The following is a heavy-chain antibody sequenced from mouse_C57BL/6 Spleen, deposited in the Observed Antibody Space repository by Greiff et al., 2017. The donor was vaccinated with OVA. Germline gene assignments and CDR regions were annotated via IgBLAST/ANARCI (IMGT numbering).Heavy chain of an antibody. D-gene: IGHD3-2*02. CDR3: ARSGSGYAAWFAY. CDR2: ICPGDGDT. J-gene: IGHJ3*01. V-gene: IGHV1-82*01. CDR1: GYAFSSSW. Sequence: QVQLQQSGPELVKPGASVKISCTASGYAFSSSWMTWVKQRPGKGLEWIGPICPGDGDTNYNGKFKGQATLTADKSSNTAYMQLSSLTSEDSAVYYCARSGSGYAAWFAYWGQGTLVTVSA.